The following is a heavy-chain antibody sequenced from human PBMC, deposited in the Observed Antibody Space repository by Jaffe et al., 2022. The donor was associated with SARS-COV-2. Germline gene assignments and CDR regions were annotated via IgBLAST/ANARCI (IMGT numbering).Heavy chain of an antibody. CDR1: GVSISSSNYY. CDR3: ARGLEVYDY. D-gene: IGHD3-22*01. V-gene: IGHV4-39*01. Sequence: QLQLQESGPGLVKPSETLSLTCTVSGVSISSSNYYWGWIRQPPGKGLEWIGSIYYSGTTYYNPSLKSRLTISVDTSKNQFSLKLSSVTAADTAVYYCARGLEVYDYWGQGTLVTVSS. CDR2: IYYSGTT. J-gene: IGHJ4*02.